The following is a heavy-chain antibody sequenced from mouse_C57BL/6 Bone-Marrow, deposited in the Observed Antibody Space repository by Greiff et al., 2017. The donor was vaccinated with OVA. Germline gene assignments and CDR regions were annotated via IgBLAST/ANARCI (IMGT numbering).Heavy chain of an antibody. CDR3: ARCGYDRRDYYAMDY. V-gene: IGHV1-81*01. D-gene: IGHD2-2*01. J-gene: IGHJ4*01. CDR1: GYTFTSYG. CDR2: IYPRSGNT. Sequence: VKLVESGAELARPGASVKLSCKASGYTFTSYGISWVKQRTGQGLAWIGEIYPRSGNTYYNEKFKGKATLTADKSSSTEYMELRSLTSEDSAVYFCARCGYDRRDYYAMDYWGQGTSVTVSS.